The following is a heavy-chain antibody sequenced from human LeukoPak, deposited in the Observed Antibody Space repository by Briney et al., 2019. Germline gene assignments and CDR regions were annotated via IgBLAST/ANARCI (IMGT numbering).Heavy chain of an antibody. V-gene: IGHV4-39*01. D-gene: IGHD3-22*01. CDR2: IYYSGST. Sequence: SETLSLTCTVSGGSLSSSSYYWDWIRQPPGTGLEWIGSIYYSGSTYYNPSLKSRVTISVDTSKNQFSLKLSSVTAADTAVYYCARHWTCYYDSSGSSDYWGQGTLVTVSS. CDR3: ARHWTCYYDSSGSSDY. CDR1: GGSLSSSSYY. J-gene: IGHJ4*02.